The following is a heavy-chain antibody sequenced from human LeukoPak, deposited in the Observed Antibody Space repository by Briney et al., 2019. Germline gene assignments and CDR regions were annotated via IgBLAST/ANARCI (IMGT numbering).Heavy chain of an antibody. J-gene: IGHJ5*02. V-gene: IGHV6-1*01. CDR3: ASSRYSSGWYDWFDP. Sequence: SQTLSLTCAISGDSVSSNSAAWNWIRQSPSRGLEWLGRTYYRSKWYNEYAVSVKSRITINPDTSKNQFSLQLNSVTPEDTAVYYCASSRYSSGWYDWFDPWGQGTLVTVSS. CDR1: GDSVSSNSAA. CDR2: TYYRSKWYN. D-gene: IGHD6-19*01.